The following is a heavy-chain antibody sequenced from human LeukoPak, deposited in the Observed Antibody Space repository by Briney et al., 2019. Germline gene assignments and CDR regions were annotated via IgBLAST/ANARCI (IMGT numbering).Heavy chain of an antibody. J-gene: IGHJ3*02. CDR2: IYHSGST. V-gene: IGHV4-38-2*02. CDR3: ARSYDGSGYWVPYAFDI. Sequence: SETLSLTCTVSGYSISSGYYWGWIRQPPGKGLEWIGSIYHSGSTYYNPSLKSRVTISVDTSKNQFSLKLSSVTAADTAVYYCARSYDGSGYWVPYAFDIWGQGTMVTVSS. CDR1: GYSISSGYY. D-gene: IGHD3-22*01.